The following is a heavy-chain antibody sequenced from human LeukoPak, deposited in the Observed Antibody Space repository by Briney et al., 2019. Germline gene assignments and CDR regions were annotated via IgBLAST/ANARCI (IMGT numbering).Heavy chain of an antibody. CDR3: ARDGSSWYGIDY. Sequence: SETLSLTCAVYGGSFSGYYWSWIRQPPGKGLEWIGEINHSGSTNYNPSLKSRVTISVDTSKNQSSLKLSSVTAADTAVYYCARDGSSWYGIDYWGQGTLVTVSS. CDR1: GGSFSGYY. CDR2: INHSGST. D-gene: IGHD6-13*01. J-gene: IGHJ4*02. V-gene: IGHV4-34*01.